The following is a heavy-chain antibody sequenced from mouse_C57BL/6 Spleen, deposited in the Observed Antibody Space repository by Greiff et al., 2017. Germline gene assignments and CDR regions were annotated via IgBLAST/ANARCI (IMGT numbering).Heavy chain of an antibody. CDR1: GYAFSSSW. D-gene: IGHD3-2*02. V-gene: IGHV1-82*01. CDR3: ARSGGSGVGAIYFDY. J-gene: IGHJ2*01. CDR2: IYPGDGDT. Sequence: QVQLQQSGPELVKPGASVKISCKASGYAFSSSWMNWVKQRPGKGLEWIGRIYPGDGDTNYNGKFKGKATLTAYKSSSTAYMQLSSLTSEDSAVYFCARSGGSGVGAIYFDYWGQGTTLTVSS.